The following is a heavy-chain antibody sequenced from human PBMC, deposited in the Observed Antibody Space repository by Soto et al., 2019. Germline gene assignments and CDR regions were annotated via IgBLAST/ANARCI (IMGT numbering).Heavy chain of an antibody. Sequence: QLQLQESGPGLVKPSETLSLTCTVSGGSISSSSYYCGGIRQPPGKRLKWFGSSYYSGSTYYNPSLKSRRTMSAHKTNNKLSPKLSSVTAAAKAVYYCGRHFDILAGYCRDVWGQGTTVTVSS. CDR2: SYYSGST. CDR1: GGSISSSSYY. V-gene: IGHV4-39*01. D-gene: IGHD3-9*01. J-gene: IGHJ6*02. CDR3: GRHFDILAGYCRDV.